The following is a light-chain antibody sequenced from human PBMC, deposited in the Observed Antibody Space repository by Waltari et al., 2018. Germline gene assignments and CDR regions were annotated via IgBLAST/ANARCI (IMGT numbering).Light chain of an antibody. V-gene: IGKV3-20*01. J-gene: IGKJ4*01. Sequence: EIVLTQPLGTPSLSPGERATLPCRASQSAGSSYLAWYQQKPGQATRLLIYGASSRATGIPDRFSGSGSGTDFTLTISRLEPEDFAVYYCQQYGSSPLTFGGGTKVEIK. CDR3: QQYGSSPLT. CDR2: GAS. CDR1: QSAGSSY.